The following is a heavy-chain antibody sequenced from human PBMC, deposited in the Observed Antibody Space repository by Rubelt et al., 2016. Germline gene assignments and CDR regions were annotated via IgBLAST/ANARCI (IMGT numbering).Heavy chain of an antibody. CDR3: AGKYNFGSSGYLSCFDP. V-gene: IGHV4-59*08. Sequence: QVQLQESGPGLVKPSETLSLTCTVSGGSISSYYWSWIRQPPGKGLEWIGYIYYSGSTNYNPSPLKCRFNISVTTSKSTLSLNMSAVAAGDTAECYCAGKYNFGSSGYLSCFDPWGQGTLVTVSS. CDR2: IYYSGST. D-gene: IGHD3-22*01. J-gene: IGHJ5*02. CDR1: GGSISSYY.